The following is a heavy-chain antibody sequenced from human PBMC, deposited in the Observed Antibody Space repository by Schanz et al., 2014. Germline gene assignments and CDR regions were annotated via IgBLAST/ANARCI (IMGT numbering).Heavy chain of an antibody. D-gene: IGHD3-10*01. V-gene: IGHV4-59*08. CDR3: ARGRFGNWYFDL. CDR1: GGSISSYY. CDR2: IFHSGNT. Sequence: QVQLQESGPGLVKPSETLSLTCTVSGGSISSYYWSWLRQPPGKGLEWIGYIFHSGNTNSDPSLKGRVPMSLDTSKTQFSLGLMSVTAADTAVYYCARGRFGNWYFDLWGRGTLVTISS. J-gene: IGHJ2*01.